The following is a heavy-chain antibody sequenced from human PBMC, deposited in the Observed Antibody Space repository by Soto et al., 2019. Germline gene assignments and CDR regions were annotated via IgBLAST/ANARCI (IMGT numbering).Heavy chain of an antibody. Sequence: QVQLVESGGGVVQPGRSLRLSCAASGFSFTTYGMHWVRQAPGEGLEWVAVIWYDGSNKYYADSVKGRFTISRDTSKNPLYLQRNSLGAEDTVVYYWAKDRGGGAVVPDYWGQGTLVTVSS. J-gene: IGHJ4*02. D-gene: IGHD2-21*01. CDR3: AKDRGGGAVVPDY. CDR2: IWYDGSNK. CDR1: GFSFTTYG. V-gene: IGHV3-33*06.